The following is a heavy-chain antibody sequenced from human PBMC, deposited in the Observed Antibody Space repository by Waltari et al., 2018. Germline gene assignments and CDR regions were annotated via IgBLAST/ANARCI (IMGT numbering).Heavy chain of an antibody. D-gene: IGHD3-10*01. V-gene: IGHV4-59*11. CDR3: ARNYYGSSGAFDI. J-gene: IGHJ3*02. Sequence: QVQLQESGPGLVKPSETLSLTCTVSGGSISSHYWSWIRQPPGKGLEWIGYIYYSGSTNSNPSLKSRVTISVDTSKNQFSLKLSSVTAADTAVYYCARNYYGSSGAFDIWGQGTMVTVSS. CDR2: IYYSGST. CDR1: GGSISSHY.